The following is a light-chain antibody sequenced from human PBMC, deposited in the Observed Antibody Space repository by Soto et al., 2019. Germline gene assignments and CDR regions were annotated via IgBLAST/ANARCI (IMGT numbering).Light chain of an antibody. V-gene: IGLV1-44*01. CDR2: NSN. CDR3: ATWHDSLNGPV. J-gene: IGLJ2*01. Sequence: QSVLTQPPSTSGTPGQRVTISCSGSSSNIGTNSVNWYQQLPGTAPKLLIYNSNQRPSGVPDRLSGSKSGPSASLAISGLQSEDEADYYCATWHDSLNGPVFGGGTKLTVL. CDR1: SSNIGTNS.